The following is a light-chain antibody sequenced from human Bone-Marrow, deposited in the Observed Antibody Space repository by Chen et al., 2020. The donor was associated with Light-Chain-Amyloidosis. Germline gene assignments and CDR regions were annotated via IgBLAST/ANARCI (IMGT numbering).Light chain of an antibody. Sequence: SYELTQPPSVSVSPVQTARITCSGDDLPTKYAYWYQQKPGQAPVPVIHRDTERPSGISERFSGSSSGTTATLTISGVQAEDEADYHCQSADSSGTYEVIFGGGTKLTVL. J-gene: IGLJ2*01. CDR3: QSADSSGTYEVI. CDR2: RDT. CDR1: DLPTKY. V-gene: IGLV3-25*03.